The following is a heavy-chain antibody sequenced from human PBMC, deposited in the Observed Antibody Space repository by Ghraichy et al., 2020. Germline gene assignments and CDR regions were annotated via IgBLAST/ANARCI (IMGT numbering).Heavy chain of an antibody. J-gene: IGHJ4*02. V-gene: IGHV3-15*01. D-gene: IGHD6-13*01. CDR2: IKSKTDGGIT. CDR1: GFTFSNAW. CDR3: TTVGIAAAVAY. Sequence: GGSLRLSCAASGFTFSNAWMSWVRQAPGKGLEWVGRIKSKTDGGITDYAAPVKGRFTISRDDSKNTLYLQMNSLKTEDTAVYYCTTVGIAAAVAYWGQGTLVTVSS.